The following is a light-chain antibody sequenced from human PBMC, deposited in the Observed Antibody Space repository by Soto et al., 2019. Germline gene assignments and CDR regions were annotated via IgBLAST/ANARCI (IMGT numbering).Light chain of an antibody. J-gene: IGKJ3*01. CDR2: GAS. Sequence: EIVLTQSPGTLSLSPGERATLSCRARQTVSSSYLAWYQQKPGQAPRLLIYGASSRATGIPDRFSGSGSGTDFTLTISMLEPEDFAVYYCQQYDISPFTFGPGTKVDIK. V-gene: IGKV3-20*01. CDR1: QTVSSSY. CDR3: QQYDISPFT.